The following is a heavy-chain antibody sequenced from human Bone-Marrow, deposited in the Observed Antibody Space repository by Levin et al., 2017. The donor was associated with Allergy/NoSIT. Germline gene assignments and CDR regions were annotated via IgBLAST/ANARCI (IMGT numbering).Heavy chain of an antibody. D-gene: IGHD2-2*01. J-gene: IGHJ4*02. V-gene: IGHV1-24*01. CDR2: FDHEDETR. Sequence: GASVKVSCKVSGSTLSELSIHWVRQSPGKGLDYMGGFDHEDETRIYAQKFQGRVTMTEDTSTGTAYMELSSLTSEDTAIYYCASDRWAFCNTSNCYFPPGFDSWGQGTLVTVSS. CDR1: GSTLSELS. CDR3: ASDRWAFCNTSNCYFPPGFDS.